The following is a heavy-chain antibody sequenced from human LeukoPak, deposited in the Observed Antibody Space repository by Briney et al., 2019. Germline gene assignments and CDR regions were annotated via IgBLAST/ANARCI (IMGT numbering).Heavy chain of an antibody. V-gene: IGHV4-38-2*02. J-gene: IGHJ4*02. CDR1: GYSISSGDY. D-gene: IGHD3-10*01. CDR3: ARPMVRGSRYYFDY. Sequence: SETLSLTCTVSGYSISSGDYWGWIRQPPGKGLEWIGSFYHSGTTYYNPSLKSRVTISVDTSKNQFSLKLSSATAADTAVYYCARPMVRGSRYYFDYWGQGTLVTVSS. CDR2: FYHSGTT.